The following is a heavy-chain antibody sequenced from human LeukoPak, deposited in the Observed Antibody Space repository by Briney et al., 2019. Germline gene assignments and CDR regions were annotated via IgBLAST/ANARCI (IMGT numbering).Heavy chain of an antibody. CDR3: ARADYDYVWGSYRQYYFDY. J-gene: IGHJ4*02. Sequence: GASVKVSCKASGYTFTSYYMHWVRQAPGQGLEWMGWINPNSGGTNYAQKFQGRVTMTRDTSISTAYMELSGLRSDDTAVYYCARADYDYVWGSYRQYYFDYWGQGTLVTVSS. D-gene: IGHD3-16*02. CDR1: GYTFTSYY. CDR2: INPNSGGT. V-gene: IGHV1-2*02.